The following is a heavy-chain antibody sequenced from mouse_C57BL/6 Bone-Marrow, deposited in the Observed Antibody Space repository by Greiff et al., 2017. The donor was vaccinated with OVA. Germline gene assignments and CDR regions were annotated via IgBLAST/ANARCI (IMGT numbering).Heavy chain of an antibody. Sequence: LQQPGAELVKPGASVKLSCKASGYTFTSYWMHWVKQRPGQGLEWIGMIHPNSGSTNYNEKFKSKATLTVDKSSSTAYMQLSSLTSEDSAVYYCARSGSNWYFDVWGTGTTVTVSS. CDR2: IHPNSGST. D-gene: IGHD3-1*01. CDR1: GYTFTSYW. V-gene: IGHV1-64*01. J-gene: IGHJ1*03. CDR3: ARSGSNWYFDV.